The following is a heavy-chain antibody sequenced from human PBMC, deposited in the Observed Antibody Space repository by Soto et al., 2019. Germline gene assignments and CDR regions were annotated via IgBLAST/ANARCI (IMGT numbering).Heavy chain of an antibody. CDR1: GFTFSSYG. CDR3: AKEEVSYGMDV. J-gene: IGHJ6*02. V-gene: IGHV3-30*18. Sequence: GGSLRLSCAASGFTFSSYGMHWFRQAPGKGLEWVAVISYDGSNKYYADSVKGRFTISRDNSKNTLYLQMNSLRAEDTAVYYCAKEEVSYGMDVWGQGTTVTVSS. CDR2: ISYDGSNK.